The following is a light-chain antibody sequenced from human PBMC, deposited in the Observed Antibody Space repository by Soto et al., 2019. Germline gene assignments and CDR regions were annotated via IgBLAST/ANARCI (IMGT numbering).Light chain of an antibody. V-gene: IGLV1-47*02. CDR1: SSNIGNNY. CDR2: SHN. CDR3: AAWDDSLSDRNWV. Sequence: QSVLTQPPSASGTPGQTVTISCSGSSSNIGNNYVYWYLQLPGTAPKLLIYSHNERPLGVPDRFSGSKSGTSASLAISGLRSEDEADYYCAAWDDSLSDRNWVFGGGTKLTVL. J-gene: IGLJ3*02.